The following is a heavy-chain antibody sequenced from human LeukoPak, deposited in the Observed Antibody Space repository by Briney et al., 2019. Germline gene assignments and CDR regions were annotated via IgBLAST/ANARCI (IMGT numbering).Heavy chain of an antibody. CDR1: GLTVSNVW. CDR2: IKSKKDGGTT. J-gene: IGHJ4*02. D-gene: IGHD3-22*01. Sequence: PRGSLRLSCAVSGLTVSNVWMNWVRQAPGKGLEWVGRIKSKKDGGTTEFAAPVRGRFTISRDDSQNTLYLQMNSLTSDDTAVYYCTQGSGFYYDYWGQGTLVTVSS. V-gene: IGHV3-15*07. CDR3: TQGSGFYYDY.